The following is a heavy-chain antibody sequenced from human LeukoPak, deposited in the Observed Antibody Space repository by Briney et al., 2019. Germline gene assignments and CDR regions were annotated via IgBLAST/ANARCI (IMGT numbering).Heavy chain of an antibody. CDR2: ISGSGGST. CDR3: AKSLYYYDSSASFDY. Sequence: GGSLRLSCAASGFTFSGYAMSWVRQAPGKGLEWVSAISGSGGSTYYADSVKGRFTISRDNSKNTLYLQMNSLRAEDTAVYYCAKSLYYYDSSASFDYWGQGTLVTVSS. J-gene: IGHJ4*02. V-gene: IGHV3-23*01. CDR1: GFTFSGYA. D-gene: IGHD3-22*01.